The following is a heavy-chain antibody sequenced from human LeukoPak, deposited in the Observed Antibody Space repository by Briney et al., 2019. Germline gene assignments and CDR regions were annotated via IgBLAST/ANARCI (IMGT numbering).Heavy chain of an antibody. Sequence: GGSLRLSCAASGFTFSSYWMSWVRQAPGKGLKWAANIKQDGSEKYYVDSVKGRFTISRDNAKNSLYLQMNSLRAEDTAVYYCARPRRSGPYYFGYWGQGTLVTVSS. CDR2: IKQDGSEK. CDR3: ARPRRSGPYYFGY. J-gene: IGHJ4*02. CDR1: GFTFSSYW. D-gene: IGHD3-10*01. V-gene: IGHV3-7*01.